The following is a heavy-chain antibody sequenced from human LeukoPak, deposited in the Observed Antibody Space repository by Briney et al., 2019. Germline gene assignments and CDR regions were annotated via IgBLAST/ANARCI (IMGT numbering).Heavy chain of an antibody. CDR2: ISYDGSNK. V-gene: IGHV3-30*18. J-gene: IGHJ4*02. CDR1: GFTFSSYG. Sequence: GGSLRLSCAASGFTFSSYGMHWVRQAPGKGLEWVAVISYDGSNKYYADSVKGRFTISRDNSKNTLYLQMNSLRAEDTAVYYCAKDQGDSSGQHFDYWGQGTLVTVSS. D-gene: IGHD6-19*01. CDR3: AKDQGDSSGQHFDY.